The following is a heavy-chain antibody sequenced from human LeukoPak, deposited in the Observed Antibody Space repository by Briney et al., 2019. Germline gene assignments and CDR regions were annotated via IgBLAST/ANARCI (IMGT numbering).Heavy chain of an antibody. V-gene: IGHV3-21*01. CDR2: ISSSSSYI. D-gene: IGHD6-13*01. CDR3: ARDWPTVAAAGTIPEYFQH. Sequence: GGSLRLSCAASGFTFSSYSMNWVRQAPGKGLEWVSSISSSSSYIYYADSVKGRFTISRDNAKNSLYLQMNSLRAEDTAVYYCARDWPTVAAAGTIPEYFQHWGQGTLVTVSS. J-gene: IGHJ1*01. CDR1: GFTFSSYS.